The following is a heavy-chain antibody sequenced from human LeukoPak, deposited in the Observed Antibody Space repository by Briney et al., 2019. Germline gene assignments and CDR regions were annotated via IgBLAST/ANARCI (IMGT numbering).Heavy chain of an antibody. CDR1: GYSISSGYY. CDR3: ARGEDGYNSVYYYYYMDV. Sequence: SETLSLTCAVSGYSISSGYYWGWIRQPPGKGLEWIGSIYHSGSTYYNPSLKSRVTISVDTSKNQFSLKLSSVTAADTAVYYCARGEDGYNSVYYYYYMDVWGKGTTVTVSS. CDR2: IYHSGST. V-gene: IGHV4-38-2*01. D-gene: IGHD5-24*01. J-gene: IGHJ6*03.